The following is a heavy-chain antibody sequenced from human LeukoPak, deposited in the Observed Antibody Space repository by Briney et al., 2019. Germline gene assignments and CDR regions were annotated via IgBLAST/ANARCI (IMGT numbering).Heavy chain of an antibody. J-gene: IGHJ4*02. D-gene: IGHD3-22*01. CDR2: VSAYNGAT. CDR1: GYTFTGYA. Sequence: ASVKVSCKASGYTFTGYAISWVRQAPGQGLEWMGWVSAYNGATNYAQNFQDRVTMTTDTPTTTAYMELRSLRSDDTAVYFCARVDLYYDSSGYSRAANDYWGQGTLVTVSS. V-gene: IGHV1-18*01. CDR3: ARVDLYYDSSGYSRAANDY.